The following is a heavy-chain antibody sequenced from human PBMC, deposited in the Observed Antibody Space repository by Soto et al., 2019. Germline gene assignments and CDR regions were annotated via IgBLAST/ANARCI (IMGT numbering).Heavy chain of an antibody. CDR2: IYWDDDK. D-gene: IGHD4-17*01. CDR3: AHTPYYGGKLYY. CDR1: GFSHSTGEVG. V-gene: IGHV2-5*02. J-gene: IGHJ4*01. Sequence: SGPTLVNPTQTLTLTCTVSGFSHSTGEVGVGWIRQPPGKALEWLALIYWDDDKRYSPSLKSRLTITKDTSKNQVILTMTNMDPVDTATYYCAHTPYYGGKLYYWGQGTLVTVSS.